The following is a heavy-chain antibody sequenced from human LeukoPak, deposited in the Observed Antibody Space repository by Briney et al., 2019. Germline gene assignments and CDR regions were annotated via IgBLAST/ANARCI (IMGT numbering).Heavy chain of an antibody. CDR3: ARIRDGYNDAYDI. Sequence: ASVKVSCKASGHTFSSNYIHWVRQAPGQGLEWMGIINPSGYTTYAQKFQGRVTMTRDTSTSTVYMELSSLRSEDTAVYYCARIRDGYNDAYDIWGQGTMVTVPS. CDR2: INPSGYT. D-gene: IGHD5-24*01. V-gene: IGHV1-46*01. CDR1: GHTFSSNY. J-gene: IGHJ3*02.